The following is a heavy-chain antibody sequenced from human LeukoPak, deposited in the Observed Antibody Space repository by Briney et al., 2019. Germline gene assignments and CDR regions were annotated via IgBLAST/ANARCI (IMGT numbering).Heavy chain of an antibody. D-gene: IGHD3-22*01. CDR1: GFTVSSNY. V-gene: IGHV3-23*01. CDR2: ISGSGGST. J-gene: IGHJ4*02. Sequence: GGSLRLSCAASGFTVSSNYMSWVRQAPGKGLEWVSAISGSGGSTYYADSVKGRFTISRDNSKNTLYLQMNSLRAEDTAVYYCATPTSHYYDSSGYRLGGGFDYWGQGTLVTVSS. CDR3: ATPTSHYYDSSGYRLGGGFDY.